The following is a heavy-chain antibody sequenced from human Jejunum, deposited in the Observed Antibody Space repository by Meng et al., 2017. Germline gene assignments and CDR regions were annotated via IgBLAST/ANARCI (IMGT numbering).Heavy chain of an antibody. Sequence: QVQLQESSPGMVKPSETLSHTCAVSGGSSSSVYWWTWVRQSPGKGLEWIGEIYHSGSTNYNPSLKSRVTISVDKSKNQFSLKLTSVTAADTAVYYCARGGYYSFDYWGQGTLVTVSS. J-gene: IGHJ4*02. CDR2: IYHSGST. V-gene: IGHV4-4*02. D-gene: IGHD5-18*01. CDR3: ARGGYYSFDY. CDR1: GGSSSSVYW.